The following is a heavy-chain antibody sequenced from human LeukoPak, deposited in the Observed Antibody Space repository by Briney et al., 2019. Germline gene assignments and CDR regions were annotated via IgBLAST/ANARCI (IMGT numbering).Heavy chain of an antibody. J-gene: IGHJ3*02. CDR3: ARLRLWFGDKDAFDI. V-gene: IGHV4-39*07. CDR1: GGSISSSSYY. D-gene: IGHD3-10*01. CDR2: IYYSGST. Sequence: SETLSLTCTVSGGSISSSSYYWGWIRQPPGKGLEWIGSIYYSGSTYYNPSLKSRVTISVDTSKNQFSLKLSSVTAADTAVYYCARLRLWFGDKDAFDIWGQGTMVTVSS.